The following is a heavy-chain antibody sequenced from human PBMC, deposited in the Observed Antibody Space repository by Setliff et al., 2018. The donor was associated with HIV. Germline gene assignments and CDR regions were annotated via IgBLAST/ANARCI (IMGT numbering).Heavy chain of an antibody. J-gene: IGHJ3*02. Sequence: GESLKISCEASGYSFTSYWIGWVRQLPGKGLEWMGIIYPGDSEIGYSPSFQGQVTISADKSISTAYLQWSSLKASDTAMYYCARPIAVAGIGEEERDAFDIWGQGTMVTV. D-gene: IGHD6-19*01. CDR1: GYSFTSYW. CDR2: IYPGDSEI. V-gene: IGHV5-51*01. CDR3: ARPIAVAGIGEEERDAFDI.